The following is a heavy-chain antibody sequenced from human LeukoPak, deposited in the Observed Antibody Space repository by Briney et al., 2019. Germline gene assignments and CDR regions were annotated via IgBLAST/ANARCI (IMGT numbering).Heavy chain of an antibody. CDR2: ISSSSSTI. CDR1: GFTFSSYS. D-gene: IGHD5-12*01. CDR3: AKPSGYDYPFDY. Sequence: GGSLRLSCAASGFTFSSYSMNWVRQAPGKGLEWVSYISSSSSTIYYADSVKGRFTISRDNSKNTLYLQMNSLRAEDTAVYYCAKPSGYDYPFDYWGQGTLVTVTS. J-gene: IGHJ4*02. V-gene: IGHV3-48*01.